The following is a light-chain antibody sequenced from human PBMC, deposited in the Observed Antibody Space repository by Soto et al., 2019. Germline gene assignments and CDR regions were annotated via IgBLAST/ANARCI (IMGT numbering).Light chain of an antibody. J-gene: IGLJ1*01. CDR3: RSYTSTSTLYV. CDR2: DVS. CDR1: SSDIGGYNY. Sequence: QCALTQPASVSGSPGQSITISCTGTSSDIGGYNYVSWYQQLPGKVPKLIIYDVSNRPSGVSDRFSGSKSGNAASLNISGXXXXXXXXYYCRSYTSTSTLYVFGTGTKVTV. V-gene: IGLV2-14*03.